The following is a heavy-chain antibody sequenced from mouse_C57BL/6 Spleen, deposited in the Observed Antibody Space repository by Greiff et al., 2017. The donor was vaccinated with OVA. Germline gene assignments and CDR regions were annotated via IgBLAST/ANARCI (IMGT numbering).Heavy chain of an antibody. J-gene: IGHJ4*01. D-gene: IGHD1-1*01. V-gene: IGHV5-4*01. CDR1: GFTFSSYA. Sequence: EVKLEESGGGLVKPGGSLKLSCAASGFTFSSYAMSWVRQTPEKRLEWVATISDGGSYTYYPDNVKGRFTISRDNAKNNLYLQMSHLKSEDTAMYYCARDPPGGYYVSSYDYAMDYWGQGTSVTVSS. CDR2: ISDGGSYT. CDR3: ARDPPGGYYVSSYDYAMDY.